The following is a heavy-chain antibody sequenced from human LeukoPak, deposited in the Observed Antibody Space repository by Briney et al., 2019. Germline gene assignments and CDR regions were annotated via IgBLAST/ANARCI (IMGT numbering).Heavy chain of an antibody. Sequence: GGSLRLSCTASGFPFGYFAMHWARQAPGKGLAWVSGITWKSGNIAYADSVRGRFTVARDNAKNSLYLEMNSLRAEDTAVYYCAKESNIRYYYYCLDVWGQGTTVTVSS. CDR1: GFPFGYFA. V-gene: IGHV3-9*01. J-gene: IGHJ6*02. CDR2: ITWKSGNI. D-gene: IGHD4-4*01. CDR3: AKESNIRYYYYCLDV.